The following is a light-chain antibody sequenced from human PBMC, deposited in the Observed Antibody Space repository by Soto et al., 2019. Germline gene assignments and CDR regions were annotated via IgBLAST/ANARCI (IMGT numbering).Light chain of an antibody. CDR1: SSEIGSYNY. V-gene: IGLV2-14*01. CDR2: DVS. J-gene: IGLJ1*01. Sequence: QSVLTQPASVSGSPGQSIAISCTGTSSEIGSYNYVSWYQQHPGKAPKLMIYDVSNRPSGVSDRFSGSKSGNTASLTISGLQAEDEADYYCKSFTTSTTYVFGTGTKVT. CDR3: KSFTTSTTYV.